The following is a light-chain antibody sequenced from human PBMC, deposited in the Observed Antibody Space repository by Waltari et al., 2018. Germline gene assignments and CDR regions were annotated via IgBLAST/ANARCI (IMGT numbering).Light chain of an antibody. V-gene: IGKV3-15*01. CDR2: GAA. J-gene: IGKJ4*01. Sequence: EIVLTQSPVILSVSPGERTTLSCRASQSITSNLAWYQQKPGQSPRLLIYGAAIRAAGIPARFSGSGSWTEFTLTISSLQSEDFAVYYCQQYNNWLPLTFGGGTKVEIK. CDR1: QSITSN. CDR3: QQYNNWLPLT.